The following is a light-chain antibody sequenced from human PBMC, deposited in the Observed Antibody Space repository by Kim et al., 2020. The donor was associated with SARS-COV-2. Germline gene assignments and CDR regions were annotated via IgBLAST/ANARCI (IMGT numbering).Light chain of an antibody. CDR2: GAS. Sequence: EIVLTQSPGTLSLSPEERATLSCRASQSVDNTHLAWYQQKTVQAPRLHIYGASSRATGIPDRFSGSGSGTDFTLTISRLEPEDFAVYYWQHYGTAPLPFGGGTKVDIK. V-gene: IGKV3-20*01. CDR3: QHYGTAPLP. J-gene: IGKJ4*01. CDR1: QSVDNTH.